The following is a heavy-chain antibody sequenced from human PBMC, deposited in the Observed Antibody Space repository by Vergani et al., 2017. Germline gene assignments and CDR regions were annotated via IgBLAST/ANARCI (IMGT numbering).Heavy chain of an antibody. J-gene: IGHJ3*02. CDR3: ARARGASPRITIFGEVSDKGGAFDI. D-gene: IGHD3-3*01. CDR2: ISSSSSYI. CDR1: GFTFSSYS. Sequence: EVQLVESGGGLVKPGGSLRLSCAASGFTFSSYSMNWVRQAPGTGLEWVSSISSSSSYIYYADSVKGRFTISRDNAKNSLYLQMNSLRAEDTAVYYCARARGASPRITIFGEVSDKGGAFDIWGQGTMVTVSS. V-gene: IGHV3-21*01.